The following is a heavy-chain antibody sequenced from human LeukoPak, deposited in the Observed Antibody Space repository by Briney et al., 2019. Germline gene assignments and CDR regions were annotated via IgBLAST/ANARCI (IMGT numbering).Heavy chain of an antibody. CDR3: SRRFDS. V-gene: IGHV3-48*02. J-gene: IGHJ4*02. CDR1: GFTFRDYS. Sequence: GESLRLSCATSGFTFRDYSMNWVRQAPGKGLEWVSYIDGAGDTIYYADSVKGRFTISRDNAKSSRDLQMNSLRDEDTAVYYCSRRFDSWGQGTLVTVSS. CDR2: IDGAGDTI.